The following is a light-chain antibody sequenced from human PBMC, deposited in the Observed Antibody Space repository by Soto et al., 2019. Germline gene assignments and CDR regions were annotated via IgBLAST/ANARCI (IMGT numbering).Light chain of an antibody. Sequence: QSVLTQPPSVSVAPGQRVTISCTGSSSNIGAGYDVHWYQQLPGTAPKLLIYGNSNRPSGVPDRFSGSKSGTSASLAITGLQAEDEADYSCQSSDSSLSGSVFGGGTQLTVL. CDR3: QSSDSSLSGSV. J-gene: IGLJ7*01. CDR2: GNS. V-gene: IGLV1-40*01. CDR1: SSNIGAGYD.